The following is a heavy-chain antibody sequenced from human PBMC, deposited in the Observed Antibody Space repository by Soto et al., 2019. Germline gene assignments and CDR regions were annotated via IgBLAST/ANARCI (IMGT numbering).Heavy chain of an antibody. V-gene: IGHV4-30-4*01. D-gene: IGHD6-6*01. CDR2: IYFRGNS. CDR1: GDSITSSPYY. J-gene: IGHJ4*02. CDR3: AGSMVSNSSSGVFAL. Sequence: QVQLQESSPGLVKPSQTLSVTCTVSGDSITSSPYYWSSVRQLPGRVLEWIGYIYFRGNSYYNPFLKKQVTKTQDTSKNQFSLELITVTASHSAVYYRAGSMVSNSSSGVFALWGQGTLVNVS.